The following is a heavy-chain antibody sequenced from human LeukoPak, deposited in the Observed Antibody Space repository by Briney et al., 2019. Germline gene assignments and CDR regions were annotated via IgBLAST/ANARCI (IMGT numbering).Heavy chain of an antibody. CDR3: ARDFTIFGVVTDWYFDL. D-gene: IGHD3-3*01. CDR2: IWYDGSKK. CDR1: GFTLSSYG. Sequence: GRSLRLSCAASGFTLSSYGVHWVRQAPGKGLEWVALIWYDGSKKYYADSVKGRFTISRDNSKETLYLQMSSLRAEDTAVYYCARDFTIFGVVTDWYFDLWGRGTLVTVSS. J-gene: IGHJ2*01. V-gene: IGHV3-33*01.